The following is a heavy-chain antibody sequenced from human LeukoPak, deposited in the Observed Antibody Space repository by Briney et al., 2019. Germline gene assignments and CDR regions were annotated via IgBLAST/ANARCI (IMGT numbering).Heavy chain of an antibody. CDR2: IYYSGST. Sequence: SETLSLTCTVSGGSISSYYWSWIRQPPGKGLEWIGYIYYSGSTNYNPSLKSRVTISVDTSKNQFSLKLSSVTAADTAVYYCARHEGPGESFDYCGQATLVTVSS. CDR3: ARHEGPGESFDY. D-gene: IGHD7-27*01. V-gene: IGHV4-59*12. CDR1: GGSISSYY. J-gene: IGHJ4*02.